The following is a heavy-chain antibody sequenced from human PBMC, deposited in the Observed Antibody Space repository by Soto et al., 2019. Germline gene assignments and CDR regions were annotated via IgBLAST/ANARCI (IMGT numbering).Heavy chain of an antibody. CDR1: GLTFSSYW. Sequence: EVQLVESGGGLVQPGGSLRLSCAASGLTFSSYWMHWVRQAPGKGLVWVSRINSDGGSTSYADSVKGRFTISRDNAKNTLYLQMNSLKAEDTAVYYCALSHTVTTDYWGQGTLVTVSS. V-gene: IGHV3-74*01. CDR3: ALSHTVTTDY. J-gene: IGHJ4*02. D-gene: IGHD4-17*01. CDR2: INSDGGST.